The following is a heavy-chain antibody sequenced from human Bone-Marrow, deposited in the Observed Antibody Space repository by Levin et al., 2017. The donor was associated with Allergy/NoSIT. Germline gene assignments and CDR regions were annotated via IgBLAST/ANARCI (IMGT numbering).Heavy chain of an antibody. CDR3: ARDGAPWYCFGSGYSRGPTWFDP. CDR2: INPNSGAT. V-gene: IGHV1-2*06. Sequence: ASVKVSCKASGYTFTDFYIHWVRQAPGQGLEWMGRINPNSGATTYAQKFRGRVPLTRDTSISTAYMELTGLRSDDTAVYYCARDGAPWYCFGSGYSRGPTWFDPWGQGTLVTVSS. CDR1: GYTFTDFY. J-gene: IGHJ5*02. D-gene: IGHD3-3*01.